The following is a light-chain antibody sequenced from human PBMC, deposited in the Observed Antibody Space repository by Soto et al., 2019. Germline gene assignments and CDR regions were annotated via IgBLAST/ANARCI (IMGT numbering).Light chain of an antibody. V-gene: IGLV1-40*01. CDR1: SXNIGAPYD. Sequence: QSVLTQPPSVSGAPGQTVIISCSGSSXNIGAPYDVNWYRQLPGTAPKLLIYGNMNRPSGVPDRFSGSKSGTSASLAITGLQAEDEADYYCQSYDSSLSGYVFGTGTKVTLL. CDR3: QSYDSSLSGYV. J-gene: IGLJ1*01. CDR2: GNM.